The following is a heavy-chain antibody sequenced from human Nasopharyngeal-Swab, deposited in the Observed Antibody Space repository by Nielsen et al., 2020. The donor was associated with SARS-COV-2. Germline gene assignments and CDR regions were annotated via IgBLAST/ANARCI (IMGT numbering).Heavy chain of an antibody. V-gene: IGHV4-4*02. CDR3: ARGARRDGVDY. Sequence: SETLSLTCAVSGGSISSSNWWSWVRQPPGKGLEWIGEIYHSGSTNYNPSLKSRVTISVDTSKNQFSLKLSSVTAADTAVYYCARGARRDGVDYWGQGTLVTVSS. J-gene: IGHJ4*02. CDR2: IYHSGST. CDR1: GGSISSSNW. D-gene: IGHD5-24*01.